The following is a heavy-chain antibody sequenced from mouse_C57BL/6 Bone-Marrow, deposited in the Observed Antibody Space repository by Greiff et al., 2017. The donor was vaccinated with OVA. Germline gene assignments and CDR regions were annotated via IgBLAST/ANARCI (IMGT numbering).Heavy chain of an antibody. CDR1: GYTFTDYY. D-gene: IGHD1-1*01. CDR3: ARCYYGSSHTYYAMDY. CDR2: IYPGSGNT. Sequence: QVQLKQSGAELVRPGASVKLSCKASGYTFTDYYINWVKQRPGQGLEWIARIYPGSGNTYYNEKFKGKATLTAEKSSSTAYMQLSSLTSEDSAVYFCARCYYGSSHTYYAMDYWGQGTSVTVSS. V-gene: IGHV1-76*01. J-gene: IGHJ4*01.